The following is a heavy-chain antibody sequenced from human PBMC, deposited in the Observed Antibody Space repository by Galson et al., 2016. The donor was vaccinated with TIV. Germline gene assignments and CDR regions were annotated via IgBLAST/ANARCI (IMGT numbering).Heavy chain of an antibody. CDR3: AKDRNTAMDTYHYYYGMDV. CDR1: GDTFSSYP. CDR2: FIPLFGTA. Sequence: SVKVSCKASGDTFSSYPFNWVRQAPGQGLKWVGGFIPLFGTANYAQKFQGRVTISADESTSTLYMEVRSLRSEDTAVYYCAKDRNTAMDTYHYYYGMDVWGQGTTVIVSS. J-gene: IGHJ6*02. V-gene: IGHV1-69*13. D-gene: IGHD5-18*01.